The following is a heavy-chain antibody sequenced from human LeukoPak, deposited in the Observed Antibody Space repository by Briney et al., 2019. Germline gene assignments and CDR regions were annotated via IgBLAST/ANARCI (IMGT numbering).Heavy chain of an antibody. CDR3: ARERWFGELPHFDY. CDR1: GGSISSGDYY. V-gene: IGHV4-30-4*01. CDR2: IYYSGST. Sequence: SQTLSLTCTVSGGSISSGDYYWSWIRQPPGKGLEWIGYIYYSGSTYYNPSLKSRVTISVDTSKNQFSLRLSSVTAADTAVYYCARERWFGELPHFDYWGQGTLVTVSS. D-gene: IGHD3-10*01. J-gene: IGHJ4*02.